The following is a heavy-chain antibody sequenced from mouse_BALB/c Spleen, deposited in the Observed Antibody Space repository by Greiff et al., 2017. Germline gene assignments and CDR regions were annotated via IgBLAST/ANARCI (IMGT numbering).Heavy chain of an antibody. J-gene: IGHJ1*01. CDR1: GFTFSSYA. V-gene: IGHV5-6-5*01. D-gene: IGHD1-1*01. Sequence: EVKLVESGGGLVKPGGSLKLSCAASGFTFSSYAMSWVRQTPEKRLEWVASISSGGSTYYPDSVKGRFTISRDNARNILYLQMSSLRSEDTAMYYCARRDITTVVDWYFDVWGAGTTVTVSS. CDR3: ARRDITTVVDWYFDV. CDR2: ISSGGST.